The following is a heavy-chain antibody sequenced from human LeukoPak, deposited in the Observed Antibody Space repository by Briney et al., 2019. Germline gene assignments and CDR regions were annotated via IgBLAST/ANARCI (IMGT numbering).Heavy chain of an antibody. Sequence: SSETLSLTCTVSGGSISSSSYYCGWVRQPPGEGLEWIVCIYYSGSTYYNPSLKSRVTISVDTSKNQFSLRLNSVTAADTAVYYCAGHRGWGTMVREYWGQGTLVTVSS. CDR3: AGHRGWGTMVREY. CDR1: GGSISSSSYY. V-gene: IGHV4-39*01. CDR2: IYYSGST. J-gene: IGHJ4*02. D-gene: IGHD3-10*01.